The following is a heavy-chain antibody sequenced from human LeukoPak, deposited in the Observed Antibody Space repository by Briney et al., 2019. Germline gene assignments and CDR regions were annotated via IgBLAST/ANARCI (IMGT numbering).Heavy chain of an antibody. D-gene: IGHD2-15*01. CDR1: GGSVSSGDYY. CDR2: IYYSGSP. CDR3: ARQGCSGGTCSNYFDH. Sequence: SETLSLTCTVSGGSVSSGDYYWSWIRQPPGKGPEWIAYIYYSGSPNYNPSLKSRVTISVDTSKNQFSLKLTSVTAADTAVYYCARQGCSGGTCSNYFDHWGQGTLVTVSS. V-gene: IGHV4-61*08. J-gene: IGHJ4*02.